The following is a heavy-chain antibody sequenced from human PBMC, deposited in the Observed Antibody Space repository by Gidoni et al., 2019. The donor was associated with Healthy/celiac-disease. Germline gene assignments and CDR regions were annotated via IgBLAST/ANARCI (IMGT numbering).Heavy chain of an antibody. V-gene: IGHV4-39*01. J-gene: IGHJ6*02. Sequence: QLQLQESGPGLVKPSETLSLTCTVSGGSISSSSYYWGWIRQPPGKGLEWIGSIYYSGSTYYNPSLKSRVTISVETSKNQFSRKLSSVTAADTAVHYCATGGGYYYYYGMDVWGQGTTVTVSS. D-gene: IGHD3-10*01. CDR3: ATGGGYYYYYGMDV. CDR1: GGSISSSSYY. CDR2: IYYSGST.